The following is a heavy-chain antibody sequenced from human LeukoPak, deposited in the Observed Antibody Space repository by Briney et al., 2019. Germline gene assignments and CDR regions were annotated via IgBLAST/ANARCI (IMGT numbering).Heavy chain of an antibody. J-gene: IGHJ4*02. D-gene: IGHD6-13*01. V-gene: IGHV3-66*01. CDR2: IQSGGST. CDR3: ARDSSSCGIDY. Sequence: GGSLRLSCVASGFTVSSNYMSWVRQAPGKGLEWVSVIQSGGSTYYADSVRGRFTISRDYSKNTLYVQMNSLRAEDTAVYYCARDSSSCGIDYWGQGTLVTVSS. CDR1: GFTVSSNY.